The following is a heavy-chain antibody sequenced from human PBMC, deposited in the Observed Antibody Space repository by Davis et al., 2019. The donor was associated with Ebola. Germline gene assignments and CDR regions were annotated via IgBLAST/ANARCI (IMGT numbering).Heavy chain of an antibody. Sequence: AASVKVSCKASGGTFSSYAISWVRQAPGQRLEWMGWINAGNGNTKYSQKFQGRVTITRDTSTSTAYMELRSLRSDDTAVYYCARDLRFLEWLHQETSFDYWGQGTLVTVSS. D-gene: IGHD3-3*01. J-gene: IGHJ4*02. CDR1: GGTFSSYA. V-gene: IGHV1-3*01. CDR2: INAGNGNT. CDR3: ARDLRFLEWLHQETSFDY.